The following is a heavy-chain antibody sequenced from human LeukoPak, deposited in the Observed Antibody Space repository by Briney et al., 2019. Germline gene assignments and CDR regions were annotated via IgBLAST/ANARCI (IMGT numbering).Heavy chain of an antibody. J-gene: IGHJ4*02. CDR1: GYTFTDYY. V-gene: IGHV1-2*02. D-gene: IGHD2-2*01. CDR2: INPNSGGT. CDR3: ARATAVVPAAMGLDY. Sequence: RASVKVSCKASGYTFTDYYMHWVRQAPGQGLEWMGWINPNSGGTNYAQKFQGRVTMTRDTSISTAYMELSRLRSDDTAVYYCARATAVVPAAMGLDYWGQGTLVTVSS.